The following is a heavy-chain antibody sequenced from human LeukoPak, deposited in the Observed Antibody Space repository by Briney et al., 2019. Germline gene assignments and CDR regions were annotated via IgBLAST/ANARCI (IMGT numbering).Heavy chain of an antibody. CDR1: GFTFSSYA. J-gene: IGHJ4*02. D-gene: IGHD3-16*01. Sequence: PGGSLRLSCAASGFTFSSYAMRWVGQAPGKRLEWVSAISGSGGSTYYADSVKGRFTISRDNSRDTLYLQMNSLRAEDTAVYYCAKGYYDYVWGSYYFDYWGQGTLVTVSS. V-gene: IGHV3-23*01. CDR3: AKGYYDYVWGSYYFDY. CDR2: ISGSGGST.